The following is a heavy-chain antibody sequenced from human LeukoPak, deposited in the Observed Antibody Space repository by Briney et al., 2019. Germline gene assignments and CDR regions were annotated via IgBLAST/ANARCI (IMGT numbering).Heavy chain of an antibody. CDR3: ARQLITMIVVALPGNAFDI. CDR1: GGSISSSSYY. V-gene: IGHV4-39*01. D-gene: IGHD3-22*01. CDR2: IYYSGST. J-gene: IGHJ3*02. Sequence: ASETLSLTCTVSGGSISSSSYYWGWIRQPPRKGLEWTGSIYYSGSTYYNPSLKSRVTISVDTSKNQFSLKLSSVTAADTAVYYCARQLITMIVVALPGNAFDIWGQGTMVTVSS.